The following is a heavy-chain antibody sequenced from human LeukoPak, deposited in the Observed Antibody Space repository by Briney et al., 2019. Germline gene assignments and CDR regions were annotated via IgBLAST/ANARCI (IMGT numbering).Heavy chain of an antibody. CDR3: ARDHGGSSWYLNYYYYYMDV. J-gene: IGHJ6*03. CDR1: GVSISSSSYY. V-gene: IGHV4-39*07. D-gene: IGHD6-13*01. Sequence: PSETLSLTCTVSGVSISSSSYYWGWIRQPPGKGLEWIGSIYYSGSTYYNPSLKSRVTISVDTSKNQFSLKLSSVTAADTDVYYCARDHGGSSWYLNYYYYYMDVWGKGTTVTVSS. CDR2: IYYSGST.